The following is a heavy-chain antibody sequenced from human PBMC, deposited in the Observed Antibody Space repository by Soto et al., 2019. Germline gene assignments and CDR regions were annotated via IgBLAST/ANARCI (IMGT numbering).Heavy chain of an antibody. CDR3: ARITMVRGVNWFDP. V-gene: IGHV4-4*02. Sequence: SETLSLTCAVSSGSISSSNWWSWVRQPPGKGLEWIGEIYHSGSTNYNPSLKSRVTISVDKSKNQFSLKLSSVTAADTAVYYCARITMVRGVNWFDPWGQGTLVTVSS. D-gene: IGHD3-10*01. J-gene: IGHJ5*02. CDR2: IYHSGST. CDR1: SGSISSSNW.